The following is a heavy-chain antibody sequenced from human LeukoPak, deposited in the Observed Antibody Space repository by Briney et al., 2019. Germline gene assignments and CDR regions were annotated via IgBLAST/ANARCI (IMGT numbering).Heavy chain of an antibody. V-gene: IGHV3-48*01. D-gene: IGHD3-3*01. J-gene: IGHJ5*02. Sequence: GGSLRLSCAASGFTFSSYSIKWVRQAPGKGLEWVSYISSSGTSIYYADSVKGRFTVSRDNARYSLHLQINSLRGEDTAVYYCTRDAASGTNWFDPWGQGTLVTVSS. CDR2: ISSSGTSI. CDR3: TRDAASGTNWFDP. CDR1: GFTFSSYS.